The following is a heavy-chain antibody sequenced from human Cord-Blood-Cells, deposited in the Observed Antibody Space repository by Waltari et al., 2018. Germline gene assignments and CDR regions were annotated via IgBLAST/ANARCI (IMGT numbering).Heavy chain of an antibody. CDR3: ARGPDI. CDR1: GGSFSGYY. CDR2: INHSGST. J-gene: IGHJ4*02. V-gene: IGHV4-34*01. Sequence: QVQLQQWGAGLLKPSETLSLTCAAYGGSFSGYYWSWIRQPPGKGLEWIGEINHSGSTNYNPSLKSRVTISVDTSKNQFSLKLSSVTAADTAVYYCARGPDIWGQGTLVTVSS.